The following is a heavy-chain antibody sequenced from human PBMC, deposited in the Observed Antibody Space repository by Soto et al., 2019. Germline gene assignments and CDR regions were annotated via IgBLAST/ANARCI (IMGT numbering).Heavy chain of an antibody. CDR2: INPNSGGT. CDR3: ARDHVTIRNGGSSSPSPLYYMDV. J-gene: IGHJ6*03. D-gene: IGHD6-13*01. CDR1: GYTFTGYY. Sequence: ASVKVSCKASGYTFTGYYMHWVRQAPGQGLEWMGWINPNSGGTNYAQKFQGWVTMTRDTSISTAYMELSRLRSDDTAVYYCARDHVTIRNGGSSSPSPLYYMDVWGKGTTVTVSS. V-gene: IGHV1-2*04.